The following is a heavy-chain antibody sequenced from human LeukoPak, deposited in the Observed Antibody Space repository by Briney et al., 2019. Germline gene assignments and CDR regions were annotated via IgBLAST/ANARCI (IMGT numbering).Heavy chain of an antibody. Sequence: GGSLRLSCEGSGFTFSNYWMSWVRQAPGKGLEWVANIQQHGSETYYGDSVKGRFTISRDNAKNSLYLQMNSLRAEDTAVYYCAKVSLLAEGVFYWGQGTLVTVSS. CDR3: AKVSLLAEGVFY. V-gene: IGHV3-7*01. CDR2: IQQHGSET. D-gene: IGHD3-3*02. CDR1: GFTFSNYW. J-gene: IGHJ4*02.